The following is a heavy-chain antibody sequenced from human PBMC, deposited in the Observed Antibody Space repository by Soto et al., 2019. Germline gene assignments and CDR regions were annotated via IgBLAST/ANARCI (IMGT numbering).Heavy chain of an antibody. CDR3: ARSAVVYGRRSYFDY. V-gene: IGHV1-46*01. J-gene: IGHJ4*02. D-gene: IGHD4-17*01. CDR2: INPSGGST. CDR1: GYTFTSYY. Sequence: ASVKVSCKASGYTFTSYYMHWVRQAPGQGLEWMGIINPSGGSTSYAQKFQGRVTMTRDTSTSTVYMELSSLRSEDTAVYYCARSAVVYGRRSYFDYWGQGTLVTVSS.